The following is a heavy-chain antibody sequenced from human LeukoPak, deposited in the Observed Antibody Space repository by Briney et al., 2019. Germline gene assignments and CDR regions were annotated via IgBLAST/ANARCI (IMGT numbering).Heavy chain of an antibody. J-gene: IGHJ4*02. CDR2: INNDGSGT. Sequence: GGSLRLSCAASGFTFRNYWMHWVRQTPGKGLVWVSHINNDGSGTSYADSVKGRFTITRDNAKNTLFLQMNSLRAGDTAVYYCARDGILGSHDCWGQGTLVTVSS. CDR1: GFTFRNYW. D-gene: IGHD3-3*02. V-gene: IGHV3-74*01. CDR3: ARDGILGSHDC.